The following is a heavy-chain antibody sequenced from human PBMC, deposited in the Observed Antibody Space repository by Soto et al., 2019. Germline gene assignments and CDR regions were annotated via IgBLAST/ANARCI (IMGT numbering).Heavy chain of an antibody. J-gene: IGHJ4*02. CDR2: IYQSGST. V-gene: IGHV4-30-2*01. Sequence: QLQLQESGSGLVKPSQTLSLTCAVSGGSISSGGYSWSWIRQPPGKGLEWIGYIYQSGSTFYNPSLKGRVPISLDRSKNQFSLKVSSVTAADTAVYYCAGLYSSGWYFDYWGQGTLVIVSS. CDR1: GGSISSGGYS. D-gene: IGHD6-19*01. CDR3: AGLYSSGWYFDY.